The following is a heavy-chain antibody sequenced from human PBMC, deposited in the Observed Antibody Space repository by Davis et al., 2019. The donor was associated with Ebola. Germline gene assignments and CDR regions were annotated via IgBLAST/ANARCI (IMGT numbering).Heavy chain of an antibody. Sequence: GGSLRLSCAASGFTFSSYGMHWVRQAPGKGLEWVAVIWYDGSNKYYADSVKGRFTISRDNSKNTLYLQMNSLRAEDTAVYYCARDLSLVDYGDYGLDYWGQETLVTVSS. CDR2: IWYDGSNK. CDR1: GFTFSSYG. J-gene: IGHJ4*02. D-gene: IGHD4-17*01. CDR3: ARDLSLVDYGDYGLDY. V-gene: IGHV3-33*01.